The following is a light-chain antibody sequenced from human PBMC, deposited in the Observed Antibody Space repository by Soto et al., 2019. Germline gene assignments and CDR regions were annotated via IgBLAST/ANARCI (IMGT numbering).Light chain of an antibody. Sequence: QSALTQPASVSGSPGQSITISCTGTSSDVGGHNYVSWYLQHPGEAPKLIIYDVYNRPSGVSNRFSGSKSGNTASLTISGLQVEDEADYYCESYRTSGNLVFGGATNFTVL. J-gene: IGLJ3*02. CDR1: SSDVGGHNY. CDR2: DVY. CDR3: ESYRTSGNLV. V-gene: IGLV2-14*03.